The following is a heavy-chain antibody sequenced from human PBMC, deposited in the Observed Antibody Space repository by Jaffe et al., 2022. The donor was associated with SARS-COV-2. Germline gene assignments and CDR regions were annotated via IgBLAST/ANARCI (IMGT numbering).Heavy chain of an antibody. D-gene: IGHD3-10*01. Sequence: QVQLVESGGGVAQLGRSLRLSCTASGFRFSSYGMHWVRQAPGKGLEWVAVIWYDEKNKYYADSVKGRFTISRDNSKNTLYLQMNGLRAEDTAVYYCARLGFGDSAWDGIDPWGQGTLVFVSS. V-gene: IGHV3-33*01. CDR3: ARLGFGDSAWDGIDP. J-gene: IGHJ5*02. CDR2: IWYDEKNK. CDR1: GFRFSSYG.